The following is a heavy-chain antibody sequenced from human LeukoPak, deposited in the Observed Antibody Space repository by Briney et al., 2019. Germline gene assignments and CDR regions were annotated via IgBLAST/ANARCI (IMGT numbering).Heavy chain of an antibody. V-gene: IGHV4-61*02. CDR1: GGSISSGSYY. D-gene: IGHD1-7*01. J-gene: IGHJ4*02. Sequence: SETLSLTCTVSGGSISSGSYYWSWIRQPAGKGLEWIGRIYTSGSTNYNPSLKSRVTISVDTSKNQFSLKLSSVTAADTAVYYCARSRGITGTTPFDYWGQGTLVTVSS. CDR2: IYTSGST. CDR3: ARSRGITGTTPFDY.